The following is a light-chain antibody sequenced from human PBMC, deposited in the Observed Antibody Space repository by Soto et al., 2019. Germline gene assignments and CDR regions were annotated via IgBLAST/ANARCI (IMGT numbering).Light chain of an antibody. CDR2: DDI. V-gene: IGLV3-21*02. CDR3: QVWDSSSDQYV. J-gene: IGLJ1*01. Sequence: SYELTQPPSVSVAPGETARITCGGNNIGSKSVHWYQQKPGQAPVLVVYDDIDRPSGIPERFSGSNSGNTATLTISRVEAGDEADYYCQVWDSSSDQYVFGTGTKVTVL. CDR1: NIGSKS.